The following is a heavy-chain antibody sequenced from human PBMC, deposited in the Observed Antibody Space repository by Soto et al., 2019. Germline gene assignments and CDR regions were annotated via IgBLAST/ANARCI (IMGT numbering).Heavy chain of an antibody. CDR2: ISYDGSNK. CDR1: GFTFSSYG. V-gene: IGHV3-30*18. Sequence: PGGSLRLSCAASGFTFSSYGMHWVRQAPGKGLEWVAVISYDGSNKYYADSVKGRFTISRDNSKNTLYLQMNSLRAEDTAVYYCAKNVHDRSGYYYFDYWGQGTMVTVSS. J-gene: IGHJ4*02. CDR3: AKNVHDRSGYYYFDY. D-gene: IGHD3-22*01.